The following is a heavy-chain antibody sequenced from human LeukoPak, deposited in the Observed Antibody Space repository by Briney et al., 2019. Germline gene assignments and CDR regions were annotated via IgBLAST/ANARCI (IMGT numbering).Heavy chain of an antibody. J-gene: IGHJ4*02. CDR1: RFTFSIDA. Sequence: GRSLRLSCAPSRFTFSIDAMSWDRQAPRKLLEWVSAISGSVGSTYYADSVKGRLTIPRDHSKNTLYLQMNSLITKETSVYYCAKDQRPHYDGLIEYRGQGTMVTV. V-gene: IGHV3-23*01. D-gene: IGHD3-10*01. CDR2: ISGSVGST. CDR3: AKDQRPHYDGLIEY.